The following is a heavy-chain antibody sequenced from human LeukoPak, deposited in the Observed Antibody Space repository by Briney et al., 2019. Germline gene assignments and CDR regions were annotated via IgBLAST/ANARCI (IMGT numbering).Heavy chain of an antibody. CDR2: ISTYNTNS. Sequence: MGWISTYNTNSNYAQKLQGRVTMTTDTSASTAYLELRSLRSDDTAVYYCARTTVTTYYFDYWGQGTLVTVSS. V-gene: IGHV1-18*01. D-gene: IGHD4-17*01. J-gene: IGHJ4*02. CDR3: ARTTVTTYYFDY.